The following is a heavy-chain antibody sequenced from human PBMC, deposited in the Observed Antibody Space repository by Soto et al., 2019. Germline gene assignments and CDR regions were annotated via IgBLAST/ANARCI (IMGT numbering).Heavy chain of an antibody. J-gene: IGHJ4*02. V-gene: IGHV1-46*01. CDR1: GYSFPNYY. CDR2: IQPDGGHT. Sequence: ASVEVSCKACGYSFPNYYVQWVRQAPGQGLEWMGVIQPDGGHTTYSQTFQDRVTMTRDTFTSTSYMQPSRLRSEDTAVYYCARGDNDYWGQGTLVTVS. CDR3: ARGDNDY.